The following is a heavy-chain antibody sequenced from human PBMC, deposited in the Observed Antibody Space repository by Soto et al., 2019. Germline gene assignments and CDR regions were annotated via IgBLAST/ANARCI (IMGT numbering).Heavy chain of an antibody. D-gene: IGHD2-8*02. CDR1: GGSFSGYY. CDR3: ARDKITGRFDY. J-gene: IGHJ4*02. CDR2: INHSGGT. V-gene: IGHV4-34*01. Sequence: QVQLQQWGAGLLKPSEPLSLTCAVYGGSFSGYYWTWIRQPPGTGLEWIGEINHSGGTNYNPSLKSRVPISGDTSKNQFSLKLTSVTAADTAVYYCARDKITGRFDYWGQGTMVTVSS.